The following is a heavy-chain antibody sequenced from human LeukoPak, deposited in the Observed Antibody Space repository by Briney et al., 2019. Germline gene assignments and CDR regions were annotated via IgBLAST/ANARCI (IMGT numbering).Heavy chain of an antibody. J-gene: IGHJ4*02. CDR3: AKDVHVDTAMGYGFDY. CDR1: GFTFDDYA. D-gene: IGHD5-18*01. Sequence: PGRSLRLSCAASGFTFDDYAMHWVRQAPGKGLEWVSGISWNSGSIGYADSVKGRFTISRDNAKNSLYLQMNSLRAEDTALYYCAKDVHVDTAMGYGFDYWGQGTLVTVSS. CDR2: ISWNSGSI. V-gene: IGHV3-9*01.